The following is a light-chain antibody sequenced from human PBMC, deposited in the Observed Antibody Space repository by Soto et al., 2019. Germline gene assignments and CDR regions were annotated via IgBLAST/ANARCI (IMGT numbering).Light chain of an antibody. Sequence: QSVLTQPASVSGSPGQSITISCTGTSSDVGGYNYVSWYQQHPGKAPKLMIYDVSNRPSGVSNRFSGPKSGNTASLTISGLQAEDEADYYCSSYTSSSSHYVFGTGTKLTVL. CDR3: SSYTSSSSHYV. V-gene: IGLV2-14*01. J-gene: IGLJ1*01. CDR2: DVS. CDR1: SSDVGGYNY.